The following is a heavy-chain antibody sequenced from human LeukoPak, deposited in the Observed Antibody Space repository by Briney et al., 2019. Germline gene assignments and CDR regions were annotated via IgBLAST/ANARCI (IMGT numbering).Heavy chain of an antibody. Sequence: PGGSLRLSCAASGFTFSNAWMSWVRQAPGKGLEWVGRIKSKTDGGTTDYAAPVKGRFTISRDDSKNTLYLQMNSLKTEDTAVYYCTTGLWFGELFILRDYWGQGTLVTVSS. CDR2: IKSKTDGGTT. CDR1: GFTFSNAW. V-gene: IGHV3-15*01. CDR3: TTGLWFGELFILRDY. J-gene: IGHJ4*02. D-gene: IGHD3-10*01.